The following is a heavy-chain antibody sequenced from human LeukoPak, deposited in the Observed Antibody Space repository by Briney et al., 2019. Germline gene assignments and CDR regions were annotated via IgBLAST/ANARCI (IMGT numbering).Heavy chain of an antibody. D-gene: IGHD2-15*01. J-gene: IGHJ4*02. V-gene: IGHV3-30*02. CDR2: IRYDGNNK. CDR3: AKDLSVVAAAVDY. CDR1: GFTFSSYG. Sequence: GGSLRLSCAASGFTFSSYGMHWIRQAPGKGLEWVAFIRYDGNNKYYADSVKGRLTISRDNSKNTLYLQMNSLRAEDTAVYYCAKDLSVVAAAVDYWGQGTLVTVSS.